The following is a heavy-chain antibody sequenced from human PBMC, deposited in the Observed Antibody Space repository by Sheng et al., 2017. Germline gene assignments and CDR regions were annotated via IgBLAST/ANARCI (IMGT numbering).Heavy chain of an antibody. CDR3: AKDRERQPYYGMDV. CDR2: IRADGRVR. D-gene: IGHD6-13*01. J-gene: IGHJ6*02. Sequence: EVQLVDSGGGLVQPGGSLRLSCTTSRFMFSNYWMNWVRQAPGKGLEWVANIRADGRVRNYVDSVKGRFTISRDNTKNTLYLQMNSLSSEDTAVYFCAKDRERQPYYGMDVWGQGTTVTVSS. V-gene: IGHV3-7*04. CDR1: RFMFSNYW.